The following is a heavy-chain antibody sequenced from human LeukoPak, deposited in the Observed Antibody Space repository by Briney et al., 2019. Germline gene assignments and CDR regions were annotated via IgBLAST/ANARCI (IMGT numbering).Heavy chain of an antibody. D-gene: IGHD4-17*01. CDR1: GGTFSSYA. Sequence: ASVKVSCKASGGTFSSYAISWVRQAPGQGLEWMGRIIPILGIANYAQKFQGRVTITADKSTSTAYMELSSLRSEDTAVYYCARTPTTVTTGPSNWSDPWGQGTLVTVSS. CDR3: ARTPTTVTTGPSNWSDP. V-gene: IGHV1-69*04. J-gene: IGHJ5*02. CDR2: IIPILGIA.